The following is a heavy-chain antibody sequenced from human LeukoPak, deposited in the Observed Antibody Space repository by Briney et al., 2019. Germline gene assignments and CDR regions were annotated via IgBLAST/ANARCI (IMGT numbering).Heavy chain of an antibody. CDR3: ARAFAGTGYFDP. CDR1: GFTFSAYW. V-gene: IGHV3-74*01. D-gene: IGHD1-14*01. J-gene: IGHJ5*02. CDR2: INSDGTNT. Sequence: GGSLSLSCAAPGFTFSAYWMFWVRQAPGQGLVWVSRINSDGTNTRYADSVKGRFTVSRDNAKNTLYLEINSLRAEDTAVYFCARAFAGTGYFDPWGQGTLVTVSS.